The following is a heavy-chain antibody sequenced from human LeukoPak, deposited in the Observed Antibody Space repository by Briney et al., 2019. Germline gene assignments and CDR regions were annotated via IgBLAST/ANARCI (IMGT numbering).Heavy chain of an antibody. CDR1: GGSFSGYY. D-gene: IGHD6-19*01. V-gene: IGHV4-34*01. CDR3: ARPRSSCWYYYYYMDV. CDR2: INHSGST. Sequence: PSETLSLTCAVYGGSFSGYYWSWIRQPPGKGLEWIGEINHSGSTNYNPSLKSRVTISVDTSKNQFSLKLSSVTAADTAVYYCARPRSSCWYYYYYMDVWGKGTTVTISS. J-gene: IGHJ6*03.